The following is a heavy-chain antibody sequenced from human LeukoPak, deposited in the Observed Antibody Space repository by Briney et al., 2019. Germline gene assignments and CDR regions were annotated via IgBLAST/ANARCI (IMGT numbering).Heavy chain of an antibody. CDR3: ARGRAKDIVVVVAARKGLYNWFDP. Sequence: SETLPLTCAVYGGSFSGYYWSWIRQPPGKGLEWIGEINHSGSTNYNPSLKSRVTISVDTPKNQFSLKLSSVTAADTAVYYCARGRAKDIVVVVAARKGLYNWFDPWGQGTLVTVSS. CDR2: INHSGST. D-gene: IGHD2-15*01. V-gene: IGHV4-34*01. J-gene: IGHJ5*02. CDR1: GGSFSGYY.